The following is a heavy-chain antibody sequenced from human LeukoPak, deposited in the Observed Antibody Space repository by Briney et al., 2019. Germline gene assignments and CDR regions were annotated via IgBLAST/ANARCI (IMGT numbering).Heavy chain of an antibody. D-gene: IGHD1-26*01. Sequence: SQTLSLTCTVSGGSISSGGYYWSWLCQHPGKGLEWIGYIYYSGSTYYNPSLKSRVTISVDTSKNQFSLKLSSVTAADTAVYYCARVPRGIVGFDYWGQGTLVTVSS. J-gene: IGHJ4*02. CDR2: IYYSGST. V-gene: IGHV4-31*03. CDR1: GGSISSGGYY. CDR3: ARVPRGIVGFDY.